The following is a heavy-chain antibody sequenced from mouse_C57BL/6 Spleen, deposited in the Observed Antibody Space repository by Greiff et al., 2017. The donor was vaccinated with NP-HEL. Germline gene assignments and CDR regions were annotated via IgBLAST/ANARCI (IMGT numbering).Heavy chain of an antibody. D-gene: IGHD1-1*01. Sequence: EVQLQQSGPELVKPGASVKISCKASGYTFTDYYMNWVKQSHGKSLEWIGDINPNNGGTSYNQKFKGKATLTVDKSSSTAYMELRSLTSEDSAVYYCAREGATVRAMDYWGQGTSVTVSS. V-gene: IGHV1-26*01. CDR3: AREGATVRAMDY. J-gene: IGHJ4*01. CDR2: INPNNGGT. CDR1: GYTFTDYY.